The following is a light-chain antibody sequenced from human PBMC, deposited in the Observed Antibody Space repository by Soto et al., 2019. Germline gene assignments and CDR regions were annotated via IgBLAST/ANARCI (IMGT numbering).Light chain of an antibody. CDR3: QQYNNWRT. Sequence: ERAMTQPPATLSVSPGERATLSCRASQSVSSNLAWYQQKPGQAPRLLIYGASTRATGIPARFSGSGSGTEFTLTISSLQSEDFAIYYCQQYNNWRTFGQGTKVDIK. CDR2: GAS. V-gene: IGKV3-15*01. J-gene: IGKJ1*01. CDR1: QSVSSN.